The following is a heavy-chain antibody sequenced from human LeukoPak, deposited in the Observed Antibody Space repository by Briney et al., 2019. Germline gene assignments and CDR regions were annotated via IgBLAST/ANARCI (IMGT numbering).Heavy chain of an antibody. CDR1: GFTLSSYG. Sequence: GRSLRLSCAASGFTLSSYGMHWVRQAPGKGLEWVAVIYYDGGNKYYSDSVKGRFTISRDNSKNTLYLQMNSLRAEDTAVYYCARDMVAPVSLYYYYGMDVWGQGTTVTVSS. CDR2: IYYDGGNK. CDR3: ARDMVAPVSLYYYYGMDV. J-gene: IGHJ6*02. D-gene: IGHD3-10*01. V-gene: IGHV3-33*01.